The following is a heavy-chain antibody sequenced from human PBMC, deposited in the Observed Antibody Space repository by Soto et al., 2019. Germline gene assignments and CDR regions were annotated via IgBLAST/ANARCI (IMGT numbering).Heavy chain of an antibody. D-gene: IGHD6-13*01. CDR2: IRAYNGNT. J-gene: IGHJ5*02. CDR1: GYTFTSYG. CDR3: AREAPPAAS. V-gene: IGHV1-18*01. Sequence: QVQLVQSGAEVKKPGASVKVSCKASGYTFTSYGISWVRQAPGQGLEWMGWIRAYNGNTNYAPKLQGKVTMTTNTVTSHADLELRSLRSDDTAVYYRAREAPPAASWGQGRLVPASP.